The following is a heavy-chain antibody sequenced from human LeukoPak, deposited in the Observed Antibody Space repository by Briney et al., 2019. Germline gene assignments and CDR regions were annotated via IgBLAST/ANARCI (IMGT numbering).Heavy chain of an antibody. CDR2: IYYSGST. D-gene: IGHD3-16*01. V-gene: IGHV4-59*01. Sequence: PSETLSLTCTVSGGSISSYYWSWIRQPPGKGLEWIGYIYYSGSTNYNPSLKSRVTISVDTSKNQFSLKLSSVTAADTAVYYCARDMGVGAFDIWGQGTMITVSS. CDR3: ARDMGVGAFDI. J-gene: IGHJ3*02. CDR1: GGSISSYY.